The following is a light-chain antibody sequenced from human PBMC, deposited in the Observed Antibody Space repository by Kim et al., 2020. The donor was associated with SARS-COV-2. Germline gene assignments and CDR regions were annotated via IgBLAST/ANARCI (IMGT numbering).Light chain of an antibody. V-gene: IGKV3-20*01. Sequence: SPVDTDTLACRASQYIDSNYFAGFQQKPGQAPRILIYGTSSRATGIPDRFSGSASGTDFTITITRLEPEDFEVYYCLQYNNIPRTFGQGTKVDIK. J-gene: IGKJ1*01. CDR2: GTS. CDR3: LQYNNIPRT. CDR1: QYIDSNY.